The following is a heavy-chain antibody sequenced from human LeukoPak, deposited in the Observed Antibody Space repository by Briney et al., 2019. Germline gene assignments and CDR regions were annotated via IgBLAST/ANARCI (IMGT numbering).Heavy chain of an antibody. CDR1: GYSFTSYW. Sequence: GESLKISCKGSGYSFTSYWIGWVRQMPGKGLEWMGIIYPGDSDPRYSPSFQGQVTISADKSISTAYLQWSSLKASDTAMYYCARLVGAVAGTRPYYYYGMDVWGQGTTVTVSS. CDR2: IYPGDSDP. V-gene: IGHV5-51*01. D-gene: IGHD6-19*01. CDR3: ARLVGAVAGTRPYYYYGMDV. J-gene: IGHJ6*02.